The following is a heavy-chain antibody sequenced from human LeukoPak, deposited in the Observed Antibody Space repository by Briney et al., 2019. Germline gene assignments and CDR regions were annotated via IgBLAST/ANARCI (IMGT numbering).Heavy chain of an antibody. CDR3: AKQGTWTGYLAPTFVS. D-gene: IGHD3/OR15-3a*01. CDR1: GFTFSNYA. J-gene: IGHJ4*02. CDR2: ISGSGGST. Sequence: PGGSLRLSCAASGFTFSNYAMSWVRQAPGKGLEWVSVISGSGGSTYYADSVKGRFTISRDNSNNTLYLHMNSLRAEDTALYYCAKQGTWTGYLAPTFVSWGQGTLVTVSS. V-gene: IGHV3-23*01.